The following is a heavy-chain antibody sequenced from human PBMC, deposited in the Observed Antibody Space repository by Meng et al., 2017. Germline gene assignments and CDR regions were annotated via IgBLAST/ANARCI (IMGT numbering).Heavy chain of an antibody. CDR2: IYSGGST. CDR1: GFTFSSYA. CDR3: ATESA. Sequence: VQLVESGGGVVQPGRSLGLSCAASGFTFSSYAMHWVRQAPGKGLEWVSLIYSGGSTYYSDSVKGRFTISRDNSKNTLYLQMNSLRAEDTAVYYCATESAWGQGTLVTVSS. J-gene: IGHJ5*02. V-gene: IGHV3-66*01.